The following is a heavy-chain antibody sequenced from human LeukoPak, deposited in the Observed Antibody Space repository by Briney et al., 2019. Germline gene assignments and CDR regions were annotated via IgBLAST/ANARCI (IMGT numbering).Heavy chain of an antibody. V-gene: IGHV4-61*02. J-gene: IGHJ4*02. CDR1: GGSVTSGNYY. Sequence: SETLSLTCTVSGGSVTSGNYYWNWIRQPAGKGLEWIGRIYTNGGASYNPSLKSRVTISIGASKNQFSLKLSSVTAADTAVYYCAREPPGYWGQGILVTVSS. CDR2: IYTNGGA. CDR3: AREPPGY.